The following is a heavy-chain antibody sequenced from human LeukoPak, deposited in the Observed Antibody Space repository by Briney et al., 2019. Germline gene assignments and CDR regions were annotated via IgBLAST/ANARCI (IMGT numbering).Heavy chain of an antibody. CDR3: AKDASIAARPEGNWFDP. CDR1: GFTFSSYA. V-gene: IGHV3-23*01. D-gene: IGHD6-6*01. J-gene: IGHJ5*02. CDR2: ISGSGGST. Sequence: GGSLRLSCAASGFTFSSYAMSWVRQAPGKGLEWVSAISGSGGSTYYADSVKGRFTTSRDNSKNTLYLQMNSLRAEDTAVYYCAKDASIAARPEGNWFDPWGQGTLVTVSS.